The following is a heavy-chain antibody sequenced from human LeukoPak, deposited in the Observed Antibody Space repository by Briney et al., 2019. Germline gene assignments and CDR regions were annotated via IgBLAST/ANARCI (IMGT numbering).Heavy chain of an antibody. CDR1: GFTFSSYT. V-gene: IGHV3-30-3*01. D-gene: IGHD1-1*01. CDR2: ISYDGSNK. Sequence: GRSLRLSCAASGFTFSSYTMHWVRQAPGKGLEWVAVISYDGSNKYYADSVKGRFTISRDNSKNTLYLQMNSLRAEDTAVYYCAREPAANSDFDYWGQGTQVTVSS. CDR3: AREPAANSDFDY. J-gene: IGHJ4*02.